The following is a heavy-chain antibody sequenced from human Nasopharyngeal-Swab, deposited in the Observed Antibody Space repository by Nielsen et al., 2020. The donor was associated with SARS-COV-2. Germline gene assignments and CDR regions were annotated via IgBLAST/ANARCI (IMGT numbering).Heavy chain of an antibody. Sequence: GESLKISCAASGFTFSSYEMNWVHQAPGKGLEWVSYISSSGSTIYYADSVKGRFTISRDNAKNSLYLQMNSLRAEDTAVYYCARNPPGIAVAGYYYYYGMDVWGQGTTVTVSS. CDR3: ARNPPGIAVAGYYYYYGMDV. D-gene: IGHD6-19*01. CDR1: GFTFSSYE. V-gene: IGHV3-48*03. CDR2: ISSSGSTI. J-gene: IGHJ6*02.